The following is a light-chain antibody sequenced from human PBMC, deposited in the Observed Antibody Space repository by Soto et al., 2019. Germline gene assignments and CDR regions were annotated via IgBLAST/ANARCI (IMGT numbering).Light chain of an antibody. J-gene: IGLJ1*01. Sequence: QTVLTQPPSATAAPEQKVTISCSGSSSNIGNNYVSWYQQLPGTAPKLLIYDNNKRPSGIPDRFSGSKSGTSATLGITGLQTGDEADYYCGTWDSSLSAYVFGTGTKVTV. CDR1: SSNIGNNY. V-gene: IGLV1-51*01. CDR3: GTWDSSLSAYV. CDR2: DNN.